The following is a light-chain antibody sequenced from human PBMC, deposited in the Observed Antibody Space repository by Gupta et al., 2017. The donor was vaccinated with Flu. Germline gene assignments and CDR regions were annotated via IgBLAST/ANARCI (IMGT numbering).Light chain of an antibody. J-gene: IGLJ2*01. Sequence: QSALTQPRSVSGSPGQSVTISCTGTSSDVGCYNYVSWYQQHPGKAPKLMIYDVTKRPSGVPDRFSGSKSGITASLTISGLQAEDEADYYCCSYAGSYTVVFGGGTKLTVL. CDR1: SSDVGCYNY. V-gene: IGLV2-11*01. CDR3: CSYAGSYTVV. CDR2: DVT.